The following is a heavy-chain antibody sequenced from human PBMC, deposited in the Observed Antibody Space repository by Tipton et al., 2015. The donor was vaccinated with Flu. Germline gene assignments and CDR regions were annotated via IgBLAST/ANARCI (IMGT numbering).Heavy chain of an antibody. CDR2: INHSGRT. CDR1: GDSISSYY. D-gene: IGHD4-23*01. CDR3: ARHGGYYFDY. V-gene: IGHV4-34*01. J-gene: IGHJ4*02. Sequence: GLVKPSETLSLTCTVSGDSISSYYWSWIRQPAGKGLEWIGEINHSGRTNYNPSLKSRVTISVDTSKNQFSLKLSSVNAADTAVYYCARHGGYYFDYWGQGTLVTVSS.